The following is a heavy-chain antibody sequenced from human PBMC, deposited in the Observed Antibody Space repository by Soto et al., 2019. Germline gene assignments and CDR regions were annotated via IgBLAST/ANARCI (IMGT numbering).Heavy chain of an antibody. CDR3: ARPRHYDFWSGPYYFDY. J-gene: IGHJ4*02. CDR1: GYSFTSYW. V-gene: IGHV5-51*01. Sequence: GESLKISCKGSGYSFTSYWIGWVRQMPGKGLEWMGIIYPGDSGTRYSPSFQGQVTISADKSISTAYLQWSSLKASDTAMYYCARPRHYDFWSGPYYFDYWGQGTLVTVSS. CDR2: IYPGDSGT. D-gene: IGHD3-3*01.